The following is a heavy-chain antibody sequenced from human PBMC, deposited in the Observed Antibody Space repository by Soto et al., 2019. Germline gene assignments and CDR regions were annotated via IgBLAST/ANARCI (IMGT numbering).Heavy chain of an antibody. V-gene: IGHV3-11*05. CDR3: ARDPNGDYSSLFDY. J-gene: IGHJ4*02. D-gene: IGHD4-17*01. Sequence: QVQLVESGGGVVKPGGSLKLSCAASGFSFSDYYMSWIRQAPGKGLEWVSYISATSTYTNYADSVKGRFTISRDNAKNTLYLQMYSLRAEDTAVYFCARDPNGDYSSLFDYWGQGTLVTVSS. CDR2: ISATSTYT. CDR1: GFSFSDYY.